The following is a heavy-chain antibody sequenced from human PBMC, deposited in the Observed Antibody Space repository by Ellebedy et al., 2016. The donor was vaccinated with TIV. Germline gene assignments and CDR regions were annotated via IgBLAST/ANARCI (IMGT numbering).Heavy chain of an antibody. CDR1: GFTFSSSW. D-gene: IGHD3-10*01. J-gene: IGHJ4*02. V-gene: IGHV3-7*01. CDR2: IHPDGSEK. CDR3: ARDYYGSEK. Sequence: GESLKISCAASGFTFSSSWMSWVRQAPGTGLEWVANIHPDGSEKYYVDSVTGRFTISRDNAKNSLYLEMNSLRAEDTAVYYCARDYYGSEKWGQGTLVTVSS.